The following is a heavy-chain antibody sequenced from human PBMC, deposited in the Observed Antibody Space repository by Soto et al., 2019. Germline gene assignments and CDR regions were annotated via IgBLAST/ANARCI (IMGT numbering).Heavy chain of an antibody. D-gene: IGHD4-17*01. CDR1: GDSMSGYH. CDR2: FHNSGST. V-gene: IGHV4-59*12. Sequence: SETLSLTCTVSGDSMSGYHWNWIRQPPGKGLQWIGYFHNSGSTTYNSSLKSRVTISIDTSKNSLYLQMNSLRAEDTAVYYCARVGPHYGGAHFDYWGQGTLVNVS. J-gene: IGHJ4*02. CDR3: ARVGPHYGGAHFDY.